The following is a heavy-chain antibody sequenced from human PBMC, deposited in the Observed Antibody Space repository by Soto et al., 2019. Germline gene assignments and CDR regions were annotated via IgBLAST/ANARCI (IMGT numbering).Heavy chain of an antibody. J-gene: IGHJ4*02. V-gene: IGHV1-69*19. Sequence: QVQLVQSGAEMKKPGSSVKVSCQSSGGTFNTYAMNWVRQAPGQGPEWMGDISAMFGAANYAPKFQGRVTITADESTGIAYMQLSGLTAEDTALYICAREVQVHTPAFKCWGKGTLVTVSS. CDR3: AREVQVHTPAFKC. D-gene: IGHD3-10*01. CDR2: ISAMFGAA. CDR1: GGTFNTYA.